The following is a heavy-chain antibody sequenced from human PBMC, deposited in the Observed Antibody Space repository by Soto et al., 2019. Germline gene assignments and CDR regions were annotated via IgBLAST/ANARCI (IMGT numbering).Heavy chain of an antibody. CDR3: AADDYYDSSGYPWTYGMDV. CDR2: IVVGSGNT. V-gene: IGHV1-58*01. J-gene: IGHJ6*02. CDR1: GFTFTSSA. D-gene: IGHD3-22*01. Sequence: SVKVSCKASGFTFTSSAVQWVRQARGQRLEWIGWIVVGSGNTNYAQKFQERVTITRDMSTSTAYMELSSLRSEDTAVYYCAADDYYDSSGYPWTYGMDVWGQGTTVTVSS.